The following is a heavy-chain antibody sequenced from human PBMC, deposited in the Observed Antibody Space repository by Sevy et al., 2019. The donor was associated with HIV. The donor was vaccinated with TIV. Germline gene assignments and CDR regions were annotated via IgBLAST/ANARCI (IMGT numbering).Heavy chain of an antibody. CDR2: IIPIFGTA. CDR1: GGTFSSYA. CDR3: ARGYTSSWGYAFDI. J-gene: IGHJ3*02. Sequence: ASVKVSCKASGGTFSSYAINWVRQAPGQGLEWMGGIIPIFGTANYAQKFQGRVTINADESTSTAYMELSRLRSEDTAVYYCARGYTSSWGYAFDIWGQGTMLTVSS. D-gene: IGHD6-13*01. V-gene: IGHV1-69*13.